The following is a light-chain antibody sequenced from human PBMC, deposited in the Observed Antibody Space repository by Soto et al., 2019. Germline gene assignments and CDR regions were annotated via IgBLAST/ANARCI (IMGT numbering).Light chain of an antibody. J-gene: IGLJ1*01. Sequence: QSVLAQPPSASGSPEHSFSISCPGTTGKVGAYDYVSWYQQHPGKAPKLMIYEINKRPSGVPDRFSGSKSGNTASLTVSGLQAEDEADYYCSSFAGSNNFPDVFGTGTKVTVL. V-gene: IGLV2-8*01. CDR3: SSFAGSNNFPDV. CDR2: EIN. CDR1: TGKVGAYDY.